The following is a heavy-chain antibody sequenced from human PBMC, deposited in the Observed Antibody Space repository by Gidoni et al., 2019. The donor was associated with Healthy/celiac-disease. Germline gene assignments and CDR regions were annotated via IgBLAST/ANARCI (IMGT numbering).Heavy chain of an antibody. D-gene: IGHD6-13*01. CDR1: GGSIRSGSYY. J-gene: IGHJ2*01. V-gene: IGHV4-61*02. CDR2: IDTRGST. CDR3: ASCGIAAAGWYFDL. Sequence: VPLQESGPALVKPSQTLSLTCTVSGGSIRSGSYYWSWNRQPAGKGLEWIGRIDTRGSTNYNHSLKSRGTISVDTSKNQFSLKLSSVTAADTAVYYCASCGIAAAGWYFDLWGRGTLVTVSS.